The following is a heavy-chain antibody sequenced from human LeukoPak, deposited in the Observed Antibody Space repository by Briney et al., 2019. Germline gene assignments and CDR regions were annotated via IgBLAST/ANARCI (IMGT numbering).Heavy chain of an antibody. CDR3: ARDSSGWTVDY. V-gene: IGHV1-46*01. CDR2: IIPSDGST. J-gene: IGHJ4*02. D-gene: IGHD6-19*01. Sequence: SVKVSCKASGYTFTIFHMHWVRQAPGQGLEWMGMIIPSDGSTSSAQKFQGRVTMTRDTSTSTVYMELSSLRSEDTAVIYCARDSSGWTVDYWGQGTLVTVSA. CDR1: GYTFTIFH.